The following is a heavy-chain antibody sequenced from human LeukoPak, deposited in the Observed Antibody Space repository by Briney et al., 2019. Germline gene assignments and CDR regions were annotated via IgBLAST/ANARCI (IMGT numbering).Heavy chain of an antibody. Sequence: GGSLRLSCAASGFTFSDFNMNWVRQAPGKGLEWISYITTTSDAVYYADSVKGRFTISRDNAKNSLYLQMNSLGDEDTAVYYCASPPSGGYWGQGTLVTVSS. V-gene: IGHV3-48*02. CDR2: ITTTSDAV. J-gene: IGHJ4*02. D-gene: IGHD3-16*01. CDR1: GFTFSDFN. CDR3: ASPPSGGY.